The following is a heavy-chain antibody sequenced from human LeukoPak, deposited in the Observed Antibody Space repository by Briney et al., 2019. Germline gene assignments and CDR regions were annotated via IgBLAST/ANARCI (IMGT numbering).Heavy chain of an antibody. CDR1: GYTFTSYD. J-gene: IGHJ4*02. D-gene: IGHD6-6*01. V-gene: IGHV1-8*03. CDR3: ARRSSSFDFHY. CDR2: MNPNSGNT. Sequence: ASVKVSCKASGYTFTSYDINWVRQATGQGLEWMGWMNPNSGNTGYAQKFQGRVTITRNTSISTAYMELSSLRSEDTAVYYCARRSSSFDFHYWGQGTLATVSS.